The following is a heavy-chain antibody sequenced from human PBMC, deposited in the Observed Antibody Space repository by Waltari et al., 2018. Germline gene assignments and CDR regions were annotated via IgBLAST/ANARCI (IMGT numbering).Heavy chain of an antibody. D-gene: IGHD6-19*01. J-gene: IGHJ4*02. CDR2: MGGIGGST. CDR3: AAQRGAGWLVRFDY. Sequence: EVQLLESGGDLVQPGGSLRLSCAASGFTFNSYAMSWVRQAPGKGLEWVSTMGGIGGSTYYADSVKGRFTIARDNSKNTLYLQMTSLRDEDTAVYYCAAQRGAGWLVRFDYWGQGTLVTVSS. CDR1: GFTFNSYA. V-gene: IGHV3-23*01.